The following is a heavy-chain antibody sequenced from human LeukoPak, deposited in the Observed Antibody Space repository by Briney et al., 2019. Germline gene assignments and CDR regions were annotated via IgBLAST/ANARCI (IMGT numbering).Heavy chain of an antibody. V-gene: IGHV3-33*06. CDR1: GFAFSSYG. D-gene: IGHD3-22*01. CDR2: IWYDGSNK. Sequence: QPGGSLRLSCAASGFAFSSYGMHWVRQAPGKGLEWVAVIWYDGSNKYYADSVKGQFTISRDNSKNTLCLQMNSLRAEDTAVYYCANGGYYDSHDAFDIWGQGTMVTVSS. J-gene: IGHJ3*02. CDR3: ANGGYYDSHDAFDI.